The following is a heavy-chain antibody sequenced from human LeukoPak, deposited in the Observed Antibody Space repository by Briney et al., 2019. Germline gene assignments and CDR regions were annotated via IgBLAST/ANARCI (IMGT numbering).Heavy chain of an antibody. V-gene: IGHV3-53*01. D-gene: IGHD3-10*01. CDR1: GFTVSSNY. J-gene: IGHJ4*02. CDR3: ASGVTMVRGVIITQPFDY. CDR2: IYSGGST. Sequence: GGSLRLSCAASGFTVSSNYMSWVRQAPGKGLEWVSVIYSGGSTYYADSVKGRFTISRDNSKNTLYLQMNSLRAEDTAVYYCASGVTMVRGVIITQPFDYWGQGTLVTVSS.